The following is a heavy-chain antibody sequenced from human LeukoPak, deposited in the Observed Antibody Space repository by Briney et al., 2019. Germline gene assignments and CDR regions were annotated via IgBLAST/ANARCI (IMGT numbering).Heavy chain of an antibody. V-gene: IGHV3-23*01. CDR2: ISGSGINA. J-gene: IGHJ4*02. CDR3: ARILDSAWGELGY. Sequence: GGSLRLSCAVSGFTFNNYGMSWVRQAPGKGLEWVSAISGSGINAYYADSVKGRFTISRDNSKNTLYLQMNSLRAEDTAVYYCARILDSAWGELGYWGQGTLVTVSS. D-gene: IGHD6-19*01. CDR1: GFTFNNYG.